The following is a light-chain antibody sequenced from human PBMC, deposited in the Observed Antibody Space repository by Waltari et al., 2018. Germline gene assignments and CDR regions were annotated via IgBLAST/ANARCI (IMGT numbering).Light chain of an antibody. CDR2: QVD. CDR1: ASDVVVFDF. Sequence: QSALTQPASVSGSPGQSLTVSCTGTASDVVVFDFVTWYQQHPGKVPKLILFQVDNRPSDVSRRFSGSKSGNTASLIISGLQPEDEAQYYCASFASDNTVLFGGGT. V-gene: IGLV2-14*01. CDR3: ASFASDNTVL. J-gene: IGLJ2*01.